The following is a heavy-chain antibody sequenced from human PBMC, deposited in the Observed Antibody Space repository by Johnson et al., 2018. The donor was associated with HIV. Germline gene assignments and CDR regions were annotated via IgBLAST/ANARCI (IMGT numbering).Heavy chain of an antibody. V-gene: IGHV3-30*18. CDR3: VKGRRWLPYGGAFDI. Sequence: QVQLVESGGGVVQPGGSLRLSCAASGFTFSSYAMHWVRQAPGKGLEWVAIISYDGGSTYYADSVKGRFTISRDNSKNSLYLQMNSLRTEDTALYYCVKGRRWLPYGGAFDIWGQGTMVTVSS. CDR2: ISYDGGST. D-gene: IGHD4-23*01. J-gene: IGHJ3*02. CDR1: GFTFSSYA.